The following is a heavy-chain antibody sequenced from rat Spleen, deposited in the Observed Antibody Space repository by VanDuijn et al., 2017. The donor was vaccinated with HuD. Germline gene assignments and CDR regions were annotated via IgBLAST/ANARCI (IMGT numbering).Heavy chain of an antibody. Sequence: EVQLVDSGGGLVQPGRSLKFSCAASGFTFSNYGMHWIRQAPTKGLEWVASISPSGGSTYYRDSVKGRFTISRDNAKSTLYLQMDSLRSEDTATYYCATDGRPTGIYYYSSYISAFDYWGQGVMVTVSS. D-gene: IGHD1-2*01. CDR2: ISPSGGST. V-gene: IGHV5-19*01. CDR1: GFTFSNYG. J-gene: IGHJ2*01. CDR3: ATDGRPTGIYYYSSYISAFDY.